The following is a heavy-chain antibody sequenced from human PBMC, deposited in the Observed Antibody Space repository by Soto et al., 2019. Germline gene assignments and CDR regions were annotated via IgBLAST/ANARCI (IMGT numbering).Heavy chain of an antibody. CDR3: VKGAYCGGDCYPPPGY. CDR2: ISGSGGST. Sequence: EVQLLESGGGLVQPGGSLRLSCAASGFTFSSYAMSWVRQAPGKGLEWVSAISGSGGSTYYADSVKGRFTISRDNSKNTLYLQMNGLRAEDTAVYYCVKGAYCGGDCYPPPGYWGQGTLVTVSS. J-gene: IGHJ4*02. V-gene: IGHV3-23*01. CDR1: GFTFSSYA. D-gene: IGHD2-21*02.